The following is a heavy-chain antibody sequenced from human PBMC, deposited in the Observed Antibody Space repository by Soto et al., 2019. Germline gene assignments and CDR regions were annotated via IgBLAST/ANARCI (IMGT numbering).Heavy chain of an antibody. Sequence: ASATLSLTCSVSGCSISISNFYWGWVRQSPGRGRKWIGYIYYSGSTNYNPSLKSRVTISVDTSKNQFSLKLSSVTAADTAVYYCARECGGDCYSHYYYYYGMDVWGQGTTVTVSS. CDR1: GCSISISNFY. D-gene: IGHD2-21*02. J-gene: IGHJ6*02. CDR3: ARECGGDCYSHYYYYYGMDV. CDR2: IYYSGST. V-gene: IGHV4-61*01.